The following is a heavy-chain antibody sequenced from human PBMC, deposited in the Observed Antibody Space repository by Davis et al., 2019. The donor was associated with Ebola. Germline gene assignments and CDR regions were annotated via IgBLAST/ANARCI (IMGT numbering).Heavy chain of an antibody. Sequence: MPSETLSLTCAVYGGSLSGYYWSWIRQPPGKGLEWIGEINHSGSTKYNPSLKSRVTISVDTSKNQFSLKLRSVTAADTAVYYCARDPGSERRGLDVWGKGTTVTVSS. D-gene: IGHD3-10*01. CDR3: ARDPGSERRGLDV. CDR1: GGSLSGYY. V-gene: IGHV4-34*01. J-gene: IGHJ6*04. CDR2: INHSGST.